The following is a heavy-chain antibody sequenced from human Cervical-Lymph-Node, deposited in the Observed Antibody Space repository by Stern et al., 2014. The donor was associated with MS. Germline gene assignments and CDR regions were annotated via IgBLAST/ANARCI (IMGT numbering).Heavy chain of an antibody. J-gene: IGHJ4*02. CDR3: ARKGTYGLDY. Sequence: EVQLEESGAEVKKPGESLKISCKGSGYNFASYWIGWVRQVPGQGLEWMGIIYPDDSDARYTPSFQGQVTMSADKSIGTAYLQWSSLKASDTAFYFCARKGTYGLDYWGQGALVTVSS. D-gene: IGHD3-10*01. CDR2: IYPDDSDA. CDR1: GYNFASYW. V-gene: IGHV5-51*01.